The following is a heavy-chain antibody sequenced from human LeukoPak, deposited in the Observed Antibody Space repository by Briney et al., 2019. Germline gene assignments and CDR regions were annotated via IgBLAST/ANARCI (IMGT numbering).Heavy chain of an antibody. V-gene: IGHV3-66*01. D-gene: IGHD6-19*01. Sequence: GGSLRLSCAASGFTVSNYFMSWVRQAPGKGLEWVSVIYSGGSTYYADSVKGRFTISRDNSKNTLYLQMNSLRAEDTAVYYCASVRSAVAGSYAFDIWGQGTMVTVSS. J-gene: IGHJ3*02. CDR3: ASVRSAVAGSYAFDI. CDR1: GFTVSNYF. CDR2: IYSGGST.